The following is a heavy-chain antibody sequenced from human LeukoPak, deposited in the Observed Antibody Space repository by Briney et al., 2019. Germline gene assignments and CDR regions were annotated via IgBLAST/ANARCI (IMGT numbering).Heavy chain of an antibody. V-gene: IGHV3-23*01. D-gene: IGHD6-19*01. J-gene: IGHJ4*02. CDR2: ISGSGGST. CDR1: GFTFSSYA. Sequence: GGSLRLSCAASGFTFSSYAMSWVRQAPGKGLEWVSAISGSGGSTYYADSVKGRFTISRDNSKNTLYLQMNSLRAEDTAVYYRATGIAVAGTFSLDYWGQGTLVTVSS. CDR3: ATGIAVAGTFSLDY.